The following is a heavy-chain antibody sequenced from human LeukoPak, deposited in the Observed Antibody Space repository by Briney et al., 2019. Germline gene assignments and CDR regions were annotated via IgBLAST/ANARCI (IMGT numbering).Heavy chain of an antibody. CDR1: GGSFSGYY. Sequence: SETLSLTCAVYGGSFSGYYRSWIRQPPGKGLEWIGEINHSGSTNYNPSLKSRVTISVDTSKNQFSLKLSSVTAADTAVYYCARVAGYCSGGSCRTRFDPWGQGTLVTVSS. D-gene: IGHD2-15*01. V-gene: IGHV4-34*01. J-gene: IGHJ5*02. CDR3: ARVAGYCSGGSCRTRFDP. CDR2: INHSGST.